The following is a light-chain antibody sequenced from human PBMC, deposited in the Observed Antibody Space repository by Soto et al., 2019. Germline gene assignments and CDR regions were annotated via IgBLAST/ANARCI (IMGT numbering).Light chain of an antibody. J-gene: IGKJ2*01. CDR2: KAS. CDR3: HQYHKFPYT. Sequence: DIQMTQSPSTLSASVEDRVTITCRASQSISAWLAWYQQKPGKAPKLLVYKASTLETGVPSRFSGSGSGTEFTLTINSLQPDDFATYYCHQYHKFPYTFGQGTKLEIK. CDR1: QSISAW. V-gene: IGKV1-5*03.